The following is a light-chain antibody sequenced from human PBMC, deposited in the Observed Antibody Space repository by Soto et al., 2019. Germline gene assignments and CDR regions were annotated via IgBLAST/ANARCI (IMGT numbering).Light chain of an antibody. CDR3: GSYTGTIYV. CDR1: SXDVGVYKL. Sequence: QSALTQPASVSGSPGQSITICCTGTSXDVGVYKLVSWYQQHPGKAPKLIIYEVSNRPSGVSSRFSGSMSGNTASLTISGLQAEDEADYYCGSYTGTIYVFGTGTKVTVL. J-gene: IGLJ1*01. CDR2: EVS. V-gene: IGLV2-14*01.